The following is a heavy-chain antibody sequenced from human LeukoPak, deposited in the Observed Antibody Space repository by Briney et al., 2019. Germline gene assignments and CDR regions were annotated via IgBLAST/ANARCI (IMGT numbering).Heavy chain of an antibody. J-gene: IGHJ3*02. CDR1: GFTFSDCY. CDR2: ISSSSSYT. V-gene: IGHV3-11*06. D-gene: IGHD3-9*01. CDR3: ASGTRYFDWLSKDAFDI. Sequence: GGSLRLSCAASGFTFSDCYMSWIRQAPGKGLEWVSYISSSSSYTNYADSVKGRFTISRDNAKNSLYLQMNSLRAEDAAVYYCASGTRYFDWLSKDAFDIWGQGTMVTVSS.